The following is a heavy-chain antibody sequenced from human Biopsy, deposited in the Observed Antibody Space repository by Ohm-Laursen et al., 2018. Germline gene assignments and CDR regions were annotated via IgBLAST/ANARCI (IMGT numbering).Heavy chain of an antibody. J-gene: IGHJ4*02. Sequence: GASVKVSCKVPGGTFSNYGVNWVRQAPGQGFEWMGRISGYNGNTNYAQKFQGRITMTIDAATSTGYMDLRSLKSDDTAVYYCARIAAAGWDDYWGQGTLVTVSS. CDR2: ISGYNGNT. V-gene: IGHV1-18*01. D-gene: IGHD6-25*01. CDR3: ARIAAAGWDDY. CDR1: GGTFSNYG.